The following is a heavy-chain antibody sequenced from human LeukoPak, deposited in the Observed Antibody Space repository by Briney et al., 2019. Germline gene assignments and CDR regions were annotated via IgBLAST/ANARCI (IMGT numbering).Heavy chain of an antibody. CDR2: IYYTGST. CDR3: ALVYYYDSSGYYLDEYFQH. D-gene: IGHD3-22*01. CDR1: GFTFSSYG. J-gene: IGHJ1*01. Sequence: GSLRLSCAASGFTFSSYGMSWIRQPPGKTLEWIGYIYYTGSTNYNPSLKSRVTISVDTSKNQFSLKLSSVTAADTAVYYCALVYYYDSSGYYLDEYFQHWGQGTLVTVSS. V-gene: IGHV4-59*08.